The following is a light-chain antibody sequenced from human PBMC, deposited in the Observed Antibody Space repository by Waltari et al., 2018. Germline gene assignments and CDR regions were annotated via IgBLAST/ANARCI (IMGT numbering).Light chain of an antibody. CDR1: QSISND. Sequence: DIQMTQSPSSLSASVGDRVTITCRASQSISNDLSWYQQKPGRAPNLLISGASSLQSGVPSRFSGSASGTDFTLTISSLQPEDFATYYCQQSYSTQYTFGQGTKVEIK. V-gene: IGKV1-39*01. CDR3: QQSYSTQYT. CDR2: GAS. J-gene: IGKJ2*01.